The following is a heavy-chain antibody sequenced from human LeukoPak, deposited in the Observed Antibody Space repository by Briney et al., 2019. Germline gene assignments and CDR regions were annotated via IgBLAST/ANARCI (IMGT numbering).Heavy chain of an antibody. D-gene: IGHD2-2*01. CDR2: ISSSSSYI. CDR3: ARDYCSSTSCYLNYYYYMDV. CDR1: GFTFSSYS. Sequence: GGSLRLSCAASGFTFSSYSMNWVRQAPGKGLEWASSISSSSSYIYYADSVKGRFTISRDNAKNSLYLQMNSLRAEDTAVYYCARDYCSSTSCYLNYYYYMDVWGKGTTVTVSS. V-gene: IGHV3-21*01. J-gene: IGHJ6*03.